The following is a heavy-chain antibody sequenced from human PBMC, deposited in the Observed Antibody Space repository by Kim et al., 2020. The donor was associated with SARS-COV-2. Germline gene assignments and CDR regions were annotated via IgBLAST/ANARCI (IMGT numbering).Heavy chain of an antibody. J-gene: IGHJ5*02. CDR3: ATAPALVRDGWFDP. V-gene: IGHV1-24*01. CDR2: FDLEDGET. CDR1: GYTLTELS. Sequence: ASVKVSCKVSGYTLTELSMHWVRQAPGKGLEWMGGFDLEDGETIYAQKFQGRVTMTEDTSTDTAYMELSSLRSEDTAVYYCATAPALVRDGWFDPWGQGTLVTVSS. D-gene: IGHD6-6*01.